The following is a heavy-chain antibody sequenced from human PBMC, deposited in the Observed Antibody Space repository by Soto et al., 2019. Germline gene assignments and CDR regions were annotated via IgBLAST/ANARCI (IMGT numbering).Heavy chain of an antibody. CDR2: ISTHDANT. Sequence: ASVKVSCKASGYTFISYAISWVRQAPGQGLERMGWISTHDANTKNAQKFQGRVALTTETSTSIAYMELRSLRSDDTAVDYCARGLEAVGVEDAVDICGSETMVT. CDR3: ARGLEAVGVEDAVDI. V-gene: IGHV1-18*04. CDR1: GYTFISYA. D-gene: IGHD6-13*01. J-gene: IGHJ3*02.